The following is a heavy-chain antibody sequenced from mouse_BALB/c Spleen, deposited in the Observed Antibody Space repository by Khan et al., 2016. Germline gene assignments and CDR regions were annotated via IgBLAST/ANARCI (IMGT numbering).Heavy chain of an antibody. Sequence: EVQLQESGPGLVKPSQSLSLTCTVTGYSITSDYAWNWIRQFPGNTLEWMGYISYSGSTSYNPSLKSRISITRDTSKNQFFLQLNSVTTEDTATYYCASYYYGSSYYAMDYWGQGTSVTVSS. D-gene: IGHD1-1*01. CDR3: ASYYYGSSYYAMDY. V-gene: IGHV3-2*02. J-gene: IGHJ4*01. CDR2: ISYSGST. CDR1: GYSITSDYA.